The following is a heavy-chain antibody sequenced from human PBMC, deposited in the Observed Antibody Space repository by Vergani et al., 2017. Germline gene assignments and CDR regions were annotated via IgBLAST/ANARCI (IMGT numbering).Heavy chain of an antibody. Sequence: QVQLQESGPGLVKPSQTLSLTCTVSGGSIISGSYYWSWIRQPAGKGLEWIGRIYTSGSTNYNPSLKSRVTISVDTSKNQFSLKLSSVTAADTAVYYCARDSPTVTTGYYYYYMDVWGNGTTVTVSS. J-gene: IGHJ6*03. CDR3: ARDSPTVTTGYYYYYMDV. V-gene: IGHV4-61*02. CDR2: IYTSGST. CDR1: GGSIISGSYY. D-gene: IGHD4-17*01.